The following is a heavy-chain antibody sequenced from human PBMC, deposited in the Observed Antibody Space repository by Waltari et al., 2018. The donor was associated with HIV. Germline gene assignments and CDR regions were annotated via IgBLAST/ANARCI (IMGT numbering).Heavy chain of an antibody. Sequence: EVQLVQSGGGLIQPGGSLRLSCAASGLTDRSHYLTRVRQAPGKGLEWVSVIYSGGNTYYADSVKGRFTISRDNSKNTLYLQLNSLRAEDSAVYYCARDLGSSSWYNYYYGMDVWGQGTTVTVSS. J-gene: IGHJ6*02. CDR2: IYSGGNT. V-gene: IGHV3-53*01. D-gene: IGHD6-13*01. CDR3: ARDLGSSSWYNYYYGMDV. CDR1: GLTDRSHY.